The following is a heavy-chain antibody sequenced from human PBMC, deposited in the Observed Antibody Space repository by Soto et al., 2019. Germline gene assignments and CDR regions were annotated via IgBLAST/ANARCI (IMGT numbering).Heavy chain of an antibody. CDR2: IPGSGYTA. D-gene: IGHD1-26*01. CDR3: AVWEHGRVNNCCPGLAV. J-gene: IGHJ6*01. Sequence: ENELQWVSAIPGSGYTAYYADSVKGRFTISRDNSQNTVHLQMNSLRAEDTAIYFCAVWEHGRVNNCCPGLAVLRQGTTVTVSS. V-gene: IGHV3-23*01.